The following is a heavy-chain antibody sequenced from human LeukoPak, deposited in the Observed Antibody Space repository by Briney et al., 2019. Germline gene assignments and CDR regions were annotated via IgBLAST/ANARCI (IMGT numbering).Heavy chain of an antibody. Sequence: SETLSLTCAVSGGSISSGGYSWSWIRQPPGKGLEWIGYIYHSASTYYNPSLKSRVTISVDRSKNQFSLKLSSVTAADTAVYYCARSAGPNGELLDYWGQGTLVTVSS. V-gene: IGHV4-30-2*01. CDR3: ARSAGPNGELLDY. CDR1: GGSISSGGYS. D-gene: IGHD3-10*01. J-gene: IGHJ4*02. CDR2: IYHSAST.